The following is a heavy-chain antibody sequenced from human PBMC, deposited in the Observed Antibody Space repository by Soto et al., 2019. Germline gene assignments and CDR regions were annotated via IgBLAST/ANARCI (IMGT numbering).Heavy chain of an antibody. D-gene: IGHD6-13*01. Sequence: PGGSLRPSCCGAGFTLSSHSMNWGRPAPGKGLGWGLYINSSSSTIYYADSVKGRFTISRDNAKNSLYLQMNSLRDEDTAVYYCARDSQPSELSSIAAAKGLWFYYYGMDVWGQGTTVTVSS. J-gene: IGHJ6*02. CDR1: GFTLSSHS. CDR3: ARDSQPSELSSIAAAKGLWFYYYGMDV. V-gene: IGHV3-48*02. CDR2: INSSSSTI.